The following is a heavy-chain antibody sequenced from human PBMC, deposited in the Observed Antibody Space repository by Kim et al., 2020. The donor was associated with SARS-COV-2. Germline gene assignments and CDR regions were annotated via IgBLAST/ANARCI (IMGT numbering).Heavy chain of an antibody. J-gene: IGHJ3*02. V-gene: IGHV3-48*04. D-gene: IGHD3-9*01. CDR3: ARDLRFTAFDI. CDR1: GFTFSSYS. CDR2: ISSSSSTI. Sequence: GGSLRLSCAASGFTFSSYSMNWVRQAPGKGLEWVSYISSSSSTIYYADSVKGRFTISRDNAKNSLYLQMNSQRAEDTAVYYCARDLRFTAFDIWGQGTMVTVSS.